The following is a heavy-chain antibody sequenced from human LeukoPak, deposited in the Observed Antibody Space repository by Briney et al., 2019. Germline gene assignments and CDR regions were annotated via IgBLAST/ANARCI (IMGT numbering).Heavy chain of an antibody. Sequence: GGSLRLSCAASGFTFSSYAMHWVRQAPGKGLEWVAVISYDGSNKYYADSVKGRFTISRDNSKNTLYLQMNSLRAEDTAVYYCARDSAVVVITTADYWGQGTLVTVFS. CDR1: GFTFSSYA. D-gene: IGHD3-22*01. J-gene: IGHJ4*02. CDR2: ISYDGSNK. CDR3: ARDSAVVVITTADY. V-gene: IGHV3-30-3*01.